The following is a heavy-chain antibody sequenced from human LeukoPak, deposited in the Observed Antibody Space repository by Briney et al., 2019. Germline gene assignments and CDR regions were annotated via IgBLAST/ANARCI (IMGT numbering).Heavy chain of an antibody. J-gene: IGHJ4*02. CDR3: ARTWARANSALGY. CDR1: GYTFTGYY. D-gene: IGHD4-23*01. V-gene: IGHV1-2*02. CDR2: INPNSGGT. Sequence: ASVKVSCKASGYTFTGYYMHWVRQPPGQGLEWMGWINPNSGGTNYAQKFQGRVTMTRDTSISTAYMELSRLRSDDTAVYYCARTWARANSALGYWGQGTLVTVFS.